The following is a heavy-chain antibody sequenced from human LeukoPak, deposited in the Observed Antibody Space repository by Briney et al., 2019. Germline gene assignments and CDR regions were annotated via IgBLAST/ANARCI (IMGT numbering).Heavy chain of an antibody. Sequence: GGSLRLSCAASGFTFSSFSMNWVRQAPGKGLEWVSSISSSSSYIYYADSVKGRFTISRDNSKKTLSLQLNNLRVDDTAVYYCARVRFQWFDPWGPGTPVTVSS. CDR2: ISSSSSYI. CDR3: ARVRFQWFDP. J-gene: IGHJ5*02. CDR1: GFTFSSFS. V-gene: IGHV3-21*01. D-gene: IGHD3-10*01.